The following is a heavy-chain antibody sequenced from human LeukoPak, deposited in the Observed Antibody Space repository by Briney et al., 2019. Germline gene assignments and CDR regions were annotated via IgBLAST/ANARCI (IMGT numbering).Heavy chain of an antibody. J-gene: IGHJ4*02. V-gene: IGHV3-21*01. D-gene: IGHD6-13*01. CDR1: GFSFSGFS. CDR3: AREGLAAAGHDY. Sequence: PGGSLRLSCAASGFSFSGFSMNWVRQTPGKGLEWVSSISTSSGYKYYADSMKGRFTVSRDNAKNSLYLQMNSLRAEDTAVYFCAREGLAAAGHDYWGQGTLVTVSS. CDR2: ISTSSGYK.